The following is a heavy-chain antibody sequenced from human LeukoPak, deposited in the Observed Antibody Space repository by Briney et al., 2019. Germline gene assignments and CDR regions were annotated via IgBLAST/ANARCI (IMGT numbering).Heavy chain of an antibody. V-gene: IGHV1-24*01. CDR2: FDPEDGET. CDR3: ATASPGGFGESQFDY. D-gene: IGHD3-10*01. J-gene: IGHJ4*02. CDR1: GYTLTELS. Sequence: GASVKVSCKVSGYTLTELSMHWVRQAPGKGLEWMGGFDPEDGETIYAQKFQGRVTMTEDTSTDTAYMELSSLRSEDTAVYYCATASPGGFGESQFDYWGQGTLVTVSS.